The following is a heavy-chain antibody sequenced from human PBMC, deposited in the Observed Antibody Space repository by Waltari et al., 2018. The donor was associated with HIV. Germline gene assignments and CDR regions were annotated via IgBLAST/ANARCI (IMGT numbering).Heavy chain of an antibody. CDR2: MSPNSGNA. V-gene: IGHV1-8*01. CDR1: GYTFINND. J-gene: IGHJ3*02. Sequence: QVQLVQSGAEVKKPGASVKVSCKASGYTFINNDINWVRTAPGQGLGWMGWMSPNSGNAGYAPNFQGRVTMTRNTSTTTAYMELTDLRSADTAVYFCARGRGRYDFWSGYSSPGDAFDIWGQGTVVIVSS. D-gene: IGHD3-3*01. CDR3: ARGRGRYDFWSGYSSPGDAFDI.